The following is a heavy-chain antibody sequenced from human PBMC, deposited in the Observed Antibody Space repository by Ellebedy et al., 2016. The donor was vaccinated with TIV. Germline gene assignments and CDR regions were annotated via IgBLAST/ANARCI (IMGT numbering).Heavy chain of an antibody. J-gene: IGHJ3*01. CDR1: GFTFGFSFSRYA. D-gene: IGHD3-16*01. CDR2: ISGRGGST. V-gene: IGHV3-23*01. Sequence: GESLKTSCAASGFTFGFSFSRYAMSWVRQATGKGLEWVSAISGRGGSTYYADSVKGRFTISRDNSKNTLYLQLNSLRAEDAALYYCARTSTMTTFGASDFWGQGTMVTVSS. CDR3: ARTSTMTTFGASDF.